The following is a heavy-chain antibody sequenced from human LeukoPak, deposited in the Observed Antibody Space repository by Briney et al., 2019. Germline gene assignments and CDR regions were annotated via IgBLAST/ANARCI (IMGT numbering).Heavy chain of an antibody. CDR3: AREVADYGGYYYYHYMDV. J-gene: IGHJ6*03. CDR2: IYHSGST. D-gene: IGHD4-23*01. V-gene: IGHV4-38-2*02. Sequence: SETLSLTCTVSGYSISSGYYWGWIRQPPGKGLEWIGSIYHSGSTYYNPSLKSRVTISVDTSKNQFSLKLSSATAADTAMYYCAREVADYGGYYYYHYMDVWGKGTTVTISS. CDR1: GYSISSGYY.